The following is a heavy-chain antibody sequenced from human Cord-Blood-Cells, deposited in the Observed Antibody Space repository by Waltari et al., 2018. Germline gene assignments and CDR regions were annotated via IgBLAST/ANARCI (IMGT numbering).Heavy chain of an antibody. CDR2: IYHSGST. V-gene: IGHV4-38-2*01. D-gene: IGHD1-26*01. Sequence: QVQLQESGPGLVKPSETLSLTCAVSGYSISSGYYWGWIRQPPGKGLEWIGSIYHSGSTDANPSLKSRVTISVDTSKIQFSLKLSSVTAADAAVYYCARAHTGSYYVGGMDVWGQGTTVTVSS. CDR1: GYSISSGYY. J-gene: IGHJ6*02. CDR3: ARAHTGSYYVGGMDV.